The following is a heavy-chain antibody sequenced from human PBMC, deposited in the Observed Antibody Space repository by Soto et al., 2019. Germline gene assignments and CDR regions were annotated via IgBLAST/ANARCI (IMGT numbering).Heavy chain of an antibody. V-gene: IGHV4-31*03. Sequence: QVQLQESGPGLVKPSQTLSLTCTVSGGSISSGGYYWSWLRQHPGKGLEWIGYIYYSGSTYYNPSLKSRVTLSVDTSKNQFSLKLSSVTAADTAVYYCARGVTMVRGVIHTPYFDYWGQGTLVTVSS. CDR1: GGSISSGGYY. J-gene: IGHJ4*02. CDR3: ARGVTMVRGVIHTPYFDY. D-gene: IGHD3-10*01. CDR2: IYYSGST.